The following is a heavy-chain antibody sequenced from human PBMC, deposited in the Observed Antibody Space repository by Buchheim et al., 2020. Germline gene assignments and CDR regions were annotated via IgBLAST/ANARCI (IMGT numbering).Heavy chain of an antibody. CDR3: VRGDDYDNYTMDV. J-gene: IGHJ6*02. CDR2: IYDTGST. V-gene: IGHV4-59*01. Sequence: QVQLQESGPGLVKASETLSLTCTVSGGSMTSYYWNWIRQPPGNGLEWIGLIYDTGSTTYSPSLKSRVSISVDTSKNQFSLKLSSVTAADTVVYYCVRGDDYDNYTMDVWGQGTT. CDR1: GGSMTSYY.